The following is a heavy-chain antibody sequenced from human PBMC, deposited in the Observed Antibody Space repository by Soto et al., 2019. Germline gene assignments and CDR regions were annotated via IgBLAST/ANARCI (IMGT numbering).Heavy chain of an antibody. V-gene: IGHV1-2*02. CDR2: INPNSGGT. CDR1: GYTFSGYY. J-gene: IGHJ4*02. CDR3: ARSLLTHSKYLDY. Sequence: AAVKLCCKASGYTFSGYYMHWVRQAPGQGHEWMGWINPNSGGTNYAQKFQGRVTMTRDTSISTAYMELSRLRSDDTAVYYCARSLLTHSKYLDYSGQRILV. D-gene: IGHD3-9*01.